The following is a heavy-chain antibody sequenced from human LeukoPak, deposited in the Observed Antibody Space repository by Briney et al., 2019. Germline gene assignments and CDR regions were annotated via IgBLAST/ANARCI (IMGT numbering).Heavy chain of an antibody. Sequence: GASVKVSCKASGYTFTGYYMHWVRQAPGQGLEWMGWINPNSGGTNYAQKFQGRVTMTRDTSISTAYMELSRLRSDDTAVYYCARVRGRLAVAGRGAFDIWGQGTMVTVSS. CDR2: INPNSGGT. D-gene: IGHD6-19*01. CDR1: GYTFTGYY. V-gene: IGHV1-2*02. J-gene: IGHJ3*02. CDR3: ARVRGRLAVAGRGAFDI.